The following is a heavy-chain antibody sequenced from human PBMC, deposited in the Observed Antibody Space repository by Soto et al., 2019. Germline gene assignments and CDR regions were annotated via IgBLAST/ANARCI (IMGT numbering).Heavy chain of an antibody. CDR1: GFIFSNYV. Sequence: PWGSLRLSCAASGFIFSNYVMSWVRQAPGKGLEWVSSISDSGGTSYYADSVKGRFTISRDNSKNTLYLKMNSLRAEDTAIYYCAKRPRALLTFDYWGQGTLVTVSS. J-gene: IGHJ4*02. D-gene: IGHD1-26*01. CDR3: AKRPRALLTFDY. CDR2: ISDSGGTS. V-gene: IGHV3-23*01.